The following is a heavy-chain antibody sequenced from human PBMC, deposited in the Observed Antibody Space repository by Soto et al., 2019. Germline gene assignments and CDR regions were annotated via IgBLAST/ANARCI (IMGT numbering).Heavy chain of an antibody. Sequence: EVQLVESGGGLVKPGGSLRLSCAASGFTFSNAWMNWVRQAPGKGLEWVGRIKSKTDGGTTDYAAPVKGRFTISRDDSKNTLYLQMNSPKTEDTAVYYCTTDGEGAAAGSLSPWGQGTLVTVSS. CDR1: GFTFSNAW. J-gene: IGHJ5*02. CDR2: IKSKTDGGTT. CDR3: TTDGEGAAAGSLSP. D-gene: IGHD6-13*01. V-gene: IGHV3-15*07.